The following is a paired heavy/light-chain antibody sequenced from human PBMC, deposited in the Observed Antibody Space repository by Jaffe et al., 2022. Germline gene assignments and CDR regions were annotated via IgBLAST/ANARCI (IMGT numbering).Heavy chain of an antibody. CDR3: TRPHSSGWYGSYLDS. V-gene: IGHV3-72*01. Sequence: EVQLVESGGGLVQPGGSLRLSCAASGFTFSDHYIDWVRQAPGKGLEWVGRIRNRANSYSTEYAASVEGRFTLSRDDSKNSVYLQMNSLKTEDTAVYSCTRPHSSGWYGSYLDSWGQGTLVTVSS. J-gene: IGHJ4*02. D-gene: IGHD6-13*01. CDR2: IRNRANSYST. CDR1: GFTFSDHY.
Light chain of an antibody. CDR1: QGITSY. J-gene: IGKJ5*01. CDR2: ATS. CDR3: QQLNSFPIT. V-gene: IGKV1-9*01. Sequence: DIQLTQSPSFLSASVGDRVTITCRASQGITSYLAWYQQKPGKAPKLLIYATSTLQSGVPSRFSGSGSGTEFTLTISSLQPEDFAAYYCQQLNSFPITFGQGTRLEIK.